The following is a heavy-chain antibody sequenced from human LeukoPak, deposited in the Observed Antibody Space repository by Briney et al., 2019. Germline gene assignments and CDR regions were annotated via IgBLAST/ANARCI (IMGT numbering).Heavy chain of an antibody. Sequence: ASVKVSCKASGYTFTGYYMHWVRQAPGQGLEWMGGIIPIFGTANYAQKFQGRVTITADKSTSTAYMELSSLRSEDTAVYYCAGGRGYSSSDYWGQGTLVTVSS. CDR2: IIPIFGTA. J-gene: IGHJ4*02. CDR3: AGGRGYSSSDY. D-gene: IGHD6-13*01. CDR1: GYTFTGYY. V-gene: IGHV1-69*06.